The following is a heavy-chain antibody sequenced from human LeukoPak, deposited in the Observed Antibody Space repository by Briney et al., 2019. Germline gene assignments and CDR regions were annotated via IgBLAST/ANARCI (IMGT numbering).Heavy chain of an antibody. CDR1: GYTFTSYG. CDR3: AAGYNWNRNFDY. Sequence: ASVKVSCKASGYTFTSYGISWVRQAPGQGLEWMGGIIPIFGTANYAQKFQGRVTITADKSTSTAYMELSSLRSEDTAVYYCAAGYNWNRNFDYWGQGTLVTVSS. J-gene: IGHJ4*02. D-gene: IGHD1-20*01. V-gene: IGHV1-69*06. CDR2: IIPIFGTA.